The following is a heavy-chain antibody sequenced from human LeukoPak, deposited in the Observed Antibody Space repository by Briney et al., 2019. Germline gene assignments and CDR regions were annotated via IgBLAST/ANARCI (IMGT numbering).Heavy chain of an antibody. Sequence: PSETLSLTCAVYGGSLTSYYWSWIRQPPGKGLEWIGQINHYGSTNYNPSLKSRVTISVDTSKNQFSLKLSSVTPADTAVYYCARGGDSGDYFDYWGQGTLVTVSS. CDR1: GGSLTSYY. D-gene: IGHD1-26*01. CDR2: INHYGST. J-gene: IGHJ4*02. CDR3: ARGGDSGDYFDY. V-gene: IGHV4-34*01.